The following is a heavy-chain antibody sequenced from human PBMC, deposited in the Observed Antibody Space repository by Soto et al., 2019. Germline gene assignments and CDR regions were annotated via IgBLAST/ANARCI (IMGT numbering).Heavy chain of an antibody. CDR2: ISSSSSYI. D-gene: IGHD6-13*01. J-gene: IGHJ5*02. CDR1: GFTFSSYS. Sequence: GGSLRLSCAASGFTFSSYSMNWVRQAPGKGLEWVSSISSSSSYIYYADSVKGRFTISRDNAKNSLYLQMNSLRAEDTAVYYCARIIAAAGTRWFDPWGQGTLVTVSS. V-gene: IGHV3-21*01. CDR3: ARIIAAAGTRWFDP.